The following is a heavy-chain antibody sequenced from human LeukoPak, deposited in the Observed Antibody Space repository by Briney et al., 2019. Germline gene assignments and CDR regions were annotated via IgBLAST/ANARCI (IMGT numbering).Heavy chain of an antibody. CDR1: GFTFSRYG. CDR3: AKGPKQLLVRRSVWSYMDV. V-gene: IGHV3-30*02. Sequence: GGSLRLSCAASGFTFSRYGMHWVRQAPGKGLEWVAFIGYDGNNKYYPDSVKGRFTISRDISKNTLYLQMNSLRAEDTAVYYCAKGPKQLLVRRSVWSYMDVWGKGTTVTIS. CDR2: IGYDGNNK. D-gene: IGHD5/OR15-5a*01. J-gene: IGHJ6*03.